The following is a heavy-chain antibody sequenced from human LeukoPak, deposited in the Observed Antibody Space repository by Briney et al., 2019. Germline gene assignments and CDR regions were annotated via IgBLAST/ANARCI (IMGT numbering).Heavy chain of an antibody. Sequence: GGSLRLSCAASGFTSSSYDMHWVRQTTGKGLEWVSAISTAGDTYYAGSVKGRFTISRENAKNSLYLQMNSLRAGDTAVYYCARAPGGNYYNIWGQGTMVTVSS. J-gene: IGHJ3*02. V-gene: IGHV3-13*01. D-gene: IGHD3-10*01. CDR1: GFTSSSYD. CDR2: ISTAGDT. CDR3: ARAPGGNYYNI.